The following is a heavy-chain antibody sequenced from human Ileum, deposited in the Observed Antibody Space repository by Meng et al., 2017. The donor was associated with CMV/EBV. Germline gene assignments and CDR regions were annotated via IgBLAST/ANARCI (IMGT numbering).Heavy chain of an antibody. CDR2: ISSISHYI. Sequence: GGSLRLSCAASGFTFSSFSMNWVRQAPGKGLEWVSTISSISHYIYYADSVRGRFTISRDNAKNSVYLQMNSLRAEDTAVYYCAKNHLADDIVFYNWGQGTLVTVSS. CDR1: GFTFSSFS. D-gene: IGHD2-21*01. CDR3: AKNHLADDIVFYN. J-gene: IGHJ4*02. V-gene: IGHV3-21*01.